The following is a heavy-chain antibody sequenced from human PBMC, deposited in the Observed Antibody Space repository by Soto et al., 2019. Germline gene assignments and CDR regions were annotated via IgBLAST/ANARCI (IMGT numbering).Heavy chain of an antibody. CDR2: IWYDGSNK. V-gene: IGHV3-33*01. J-gene: IGHJ4*02. D-gene: IGHD5-12*01. Sequence: QVQLVESGGGVVQPGRSLRLSCAASGFTFSSYGMHWVRQAPGKGLEWVAVIWYDGSNKYYADSVKGRFTISRDNSKNTLYLQMTSLRAEDTAVYYCAREETGGYPVDYWGQGTLVTVSS. CDR3: AREETGGYPVDY. CDR1: GFTFSSYG.